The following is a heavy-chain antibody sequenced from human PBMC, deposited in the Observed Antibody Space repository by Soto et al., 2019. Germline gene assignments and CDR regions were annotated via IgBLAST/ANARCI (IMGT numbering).Heavy chain of an antibody. J-gene: IGHJ4*02. Sequence: SETLSLTCTVSGGSISSYYWSWIRQPPGKGLERIGYIYYSGSTNYNPSLKSRVTISVDTSKNQFSLKLSSVTAADTAVYYCARRVCSSTSCYPDYWGQGTLVTVSS. D-gene: IGHD2-2*01. CDR1: GGSISSYY. CDR2: IYYSGST. V-gene: IGHV4-59*08. CDR3: ARRVCSSTSCYPDY.